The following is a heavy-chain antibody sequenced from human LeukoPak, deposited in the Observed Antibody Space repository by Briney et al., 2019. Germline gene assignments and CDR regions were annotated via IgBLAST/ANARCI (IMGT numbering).Heavy chain of an antibody. CDR1: GFTFSNYE. D-gene: IGHD3-3*01. CDR3: ARVEYGVAMLRH. J-gene: IGHJ4*02. CDR2: ISSSGNSI. V-gene: IGHV3-48*03. Sequence: GGSLRLSCVVSGFTFSNYEMNRVRQAPGKGLEWVSYISSSGNSIYYVDSVKARFTISRDNAKNSLYLQMNSLRAEDTAVYYCARVEYGVAMLRHWGQGTLVTVSS.